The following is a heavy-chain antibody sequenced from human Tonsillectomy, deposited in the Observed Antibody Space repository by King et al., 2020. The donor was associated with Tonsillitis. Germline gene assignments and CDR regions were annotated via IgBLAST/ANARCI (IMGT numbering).Heavy chain of an antibody. J-gene: IGHJ4*02. V-gene: IGHV1-2*02. CDR2: INPNSGGT. CDR1: VYTFTGYY. D-gene: IGHD3-3*01. CDR3: ARGTIFGVVIMGYFDY. Sequence: VQLVESGADVKKPGASVKVSCKASVYTFTGYYMHLVRQAPGQGLEWMGWINPNSGGTNYAQKFQGRVTMTRDTSISTAYMELSSLRSDDTAVYYCARGTIFGVVIMGYFDYWGQGTLVTVSS.